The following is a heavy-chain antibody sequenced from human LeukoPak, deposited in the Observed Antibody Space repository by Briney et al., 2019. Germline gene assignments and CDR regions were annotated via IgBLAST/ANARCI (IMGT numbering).Heavy chain of an antibody. CDR1: GFTFSDHY. J-gene: IGHJ5*02. CDR2: ISGSGGGT. D-gene: IGHD2-2*02. CDR3: ANRYCTSTSCYTSP. Sequence: GGSLRLSCAASGFTFSDHYMDWVRQAPGKGLEWVSAISGSGGGTYYADSVKGRFTISRDNSKNTLYLQMNSLRAEDTAVYYCANRYCTSTSCYTSPWGQGTLVTVSS. V-gene: IGHV3-23*01.